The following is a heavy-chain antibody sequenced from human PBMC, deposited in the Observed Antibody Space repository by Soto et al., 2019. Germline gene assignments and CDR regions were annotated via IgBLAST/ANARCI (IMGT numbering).Heavy chain of an antibody. V-gene: IGHV1-18*01. D-gene: IGHD3-3*01. CDR2: ISAYNGNT. J-gene: IGHJ6*02. Sequence: QVKLVQSGAEVKKPGASVKVSCKASGYTFTSYGISWVRQAPGQGLEWMGWISAYNGNTNYAQKLQGRVTMTTDTSTSTAYMELRSLRSDDTAVYYCARDVPILRFLEWLSLGMDVWGQGTTFTVSS. CDR3: ARDVPILRFLEWLSLGMDV. CDR1: GYTFTSYG.